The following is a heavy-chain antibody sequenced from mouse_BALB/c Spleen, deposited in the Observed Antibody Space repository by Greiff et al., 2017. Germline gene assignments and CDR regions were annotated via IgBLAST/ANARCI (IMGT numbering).Heavy chain of an antibody. CDR1: GFTFSSYA. CDR2: ISSGGST. Sequence: EVQVVESGGGLVKPGGSLKLSCAASGFTFSSYAMSWVRQTPEKRLEWVASISSGGSTYYPDSVKGRFTISRDNARNILYLQMSSLRSEDTAMYYCARDGSYYFDYWGQGTTLTVSS. J-gene: IGHJ2*01. CDR3: ARDGSYYFDY. V-gene: IGHV5-6-5*01. D-gene: IGHD2-2*01.